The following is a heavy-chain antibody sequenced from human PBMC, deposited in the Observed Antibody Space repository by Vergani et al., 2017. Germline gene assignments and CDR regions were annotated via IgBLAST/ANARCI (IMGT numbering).Heavy chain of an antibody. D-gene: IGHD6-13*01. CDR1: GFTFNSYG. CDR3: AVGAAAGNFDY. Sequence: QVQLVESGGGVVQPGGSLRLSCAASGFTFNSYGMHWVRQAPGKGLEWVASIRSDESRRYYGDSMEGPFTISRDNSKNSLYLQMNSLRAEDTALYYCAVGAAAGNFDYWGQGTLVTVSS. CDR2: IRSDESRR. J-gene: IGHJ4*02. V-gene: IGHV3-30*02.